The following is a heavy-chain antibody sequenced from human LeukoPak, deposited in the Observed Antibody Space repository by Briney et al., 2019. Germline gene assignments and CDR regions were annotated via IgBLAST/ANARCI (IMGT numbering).Heavy chain of an antibody. D-gene: IGHD4-23*01. V-gene: IGHV5-51*01. CDR3: ARLYGGNHWGAFDI. CDR2: IYPGDSDT. Sequence: GESLKISCKCSEYRFTSYWIGWVRQMPGKGLEWMGIIYPGDSDTSYRPSFQGQVTISADKSISTAYPQWSSLKASDTAMYYCARLYGGNHWGAFDIWGQGTMVTVSS. J-gene: IGHJ3*02. CDR1: EYRFTSYW.